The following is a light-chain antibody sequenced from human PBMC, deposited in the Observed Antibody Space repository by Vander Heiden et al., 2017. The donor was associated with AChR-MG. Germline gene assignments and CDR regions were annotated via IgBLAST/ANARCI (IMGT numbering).Light chain of an antibody. CDR1: SGSIGRSY. V-gene: IGLV6-57*02. CDR2: DGN. CDR3: QSYDSMSGVV. J-gene: IGLJ2*01. Sequence: NFLLTQPPSVSESPGKTVTISCTGSSGSIGRSYVLWWQQRPGGAAPTLINDGNKRRPAGAAGFFAGTECGTNAAPVTIGRLKAEEEAYYCWQSYDSMSGVVFGGGTKLTVL.